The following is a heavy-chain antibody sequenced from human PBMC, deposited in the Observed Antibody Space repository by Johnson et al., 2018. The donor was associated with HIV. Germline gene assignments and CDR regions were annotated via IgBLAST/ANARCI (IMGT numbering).Heavy chain of an antibody. J-gene: IGHJ3*02. V-gene: IGHV3-11*04. CDR2: VSVSGNNI. Sequence: QVQLVESGGGLVKPGGSLRLSCTASEFSFSDYSLRCLRQAPGKGLNWVSCVSVSGNNIDCLSGNNIDCTGRFTISRDNPKTSLRLQMNSLGVEDTAVYYCARRGGSGWSAFDIWGQGTIVTVSS. D-gene: IGHD6-19*01. CDR1: EFSFSDYS. CDR3: ARRGGSGWSAFDI.